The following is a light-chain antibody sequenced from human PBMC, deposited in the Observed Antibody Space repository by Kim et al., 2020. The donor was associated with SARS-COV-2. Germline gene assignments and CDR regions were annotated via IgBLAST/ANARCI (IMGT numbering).Light chain of an antibody. CDR2: YDS. CDR3: QVWDSITNHRV. Sequence: APGETATITWEGDSIGRKSVHWYQQKPAQAPVLVISYDSDRPSGIPERFSGSNSGNPATLTISRVEAGDEADYFCQVWDSITNHRVFGGGTQLTVL. CDR1: SIGRKS. V-gene: IGLV3-21*01. J-gene: IGLJ3*02.